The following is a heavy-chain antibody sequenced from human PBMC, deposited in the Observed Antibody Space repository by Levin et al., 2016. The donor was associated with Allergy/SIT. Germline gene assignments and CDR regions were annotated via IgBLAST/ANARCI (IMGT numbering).Heavy chain of an antibody. V-gene: IGHV3-23*01. Sequence: WIRQPPGKGLEWVSAISGSGGSTYYADSVKGRFTISRDNSKNTLYLQMNSLRAEDTAVYYCAKRPPGYDSSGYYRYYFDYWGQGTLVTVSS. CDR3: AKRPPGYDSSGYYRYYFDY. J-gene: IGHJ4*02. D-gene: IGHD3-22*01. CDR2: ISGSGGST.